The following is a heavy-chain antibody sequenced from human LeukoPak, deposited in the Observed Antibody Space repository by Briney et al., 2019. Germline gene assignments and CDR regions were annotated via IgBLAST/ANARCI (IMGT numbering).Heavy chain of an antibody. CDR1: GLRFNNYA. V-gene: IGHV3-33*01. D-gene: IGHD1-1*01. Sequence: PGGSLRLSCAASGLRFNNYAMHWVRQAPGQGLEWVAIIWSNGNTRFYADSVKGRFTISRDTSTNTLYLHMDSLRVEDTAVYHCVRDSPHWTLDYCGQGTLVTVSS. CDR3: VRDSPHWTLDY. CDR2: IWSNGNTR. J-gene: IGHJ4*02.